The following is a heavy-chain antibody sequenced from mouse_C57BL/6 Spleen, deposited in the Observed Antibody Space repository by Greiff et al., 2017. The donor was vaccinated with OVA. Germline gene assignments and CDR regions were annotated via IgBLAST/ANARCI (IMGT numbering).Heavy chain of an antibody. D-gene: IGHD4-1*01. CDR1: GFTFSDYG. CDR3: ARGRLGRGYAMDY. J-gene: IGHJ4*01. V-gene: IGHV5-17*01. Sequence: EVHLVESGGGLVKPGGSLKLSCAASGFTFSDYGMHWVRQAPEKGLEWVAYISSGSSTIYYADTVKGRFTISRDNAKNTLFLQMTSLRSEDTAMYYCARGRLGRGYAMDYWGQGTSVTVSS. CDR2: ISSGSSTI.